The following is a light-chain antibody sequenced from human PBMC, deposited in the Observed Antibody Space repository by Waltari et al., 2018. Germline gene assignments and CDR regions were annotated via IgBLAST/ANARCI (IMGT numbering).Light chain of an antibody. J-gene: IGKJ1*01. CDR3: QQYNDWPRT. Sequence: EIVMTQSPAILSASPGERAPPSCRASQSVSTNLAWYQQKPGQAPRLLIYGASTRATGIPDRFSGSGSGTEFTLTISSLQSEDFVVYSCQQYNDWPRTFGQGTKVEIK. CDR1: QSVSTN. CDR2: GAS. V-gene: IGKV3-15*01.